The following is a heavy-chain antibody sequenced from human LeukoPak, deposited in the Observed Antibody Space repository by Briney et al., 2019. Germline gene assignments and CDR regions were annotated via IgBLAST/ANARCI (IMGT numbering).Heavy chain of an antibody. CDR2: IYYSGST. J-gene: IGHJ4*02. D-gene: IGHD3-22*01. Sequence: PSETLSLTCTVSGGSISSGGYYWSWIRQHPGKGLEWIGYIYYSGSTYYNPSLKSRVTISVDTSKNQFSLELSSVTAADTAVYYCARRWDSSGYYYFDYWGQGTLVTVSS. V-gene: IGHV4-31*03. CDR1: GGSISSGGYY. CDR3: ARRWDSSGYYYFDY.